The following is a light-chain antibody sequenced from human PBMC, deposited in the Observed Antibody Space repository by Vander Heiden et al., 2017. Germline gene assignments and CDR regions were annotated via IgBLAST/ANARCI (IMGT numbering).Light chain of an antibody. Sequence: SYVLTQPPSVSVAPGQTARITCGGNNFGSKSVHWYQQKPGQAPVLVVYDGSDRPSGIPGRFSGSNSGNAATLTISRVEAGDEADYYCQVWDSSSDHVVFGGGTKLTVL. J-gene: IGLJ2*01. CDR1: NFGSKS. CDR2: DGS. CDR3: QVWDSSSDHVV. V-gene: IGLV3-21*02.